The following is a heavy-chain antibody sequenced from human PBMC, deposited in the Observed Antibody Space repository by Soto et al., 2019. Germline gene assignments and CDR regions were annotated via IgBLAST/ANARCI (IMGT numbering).Heavy chain of an antibody. D-gene: IGHD4-17*01. CDR1: GTSVTTDTHY. V-gene: IGHV4-31*03. CDR2: IFYDVAI. J-gene: IGHJ5*01. CDR3: ARGSTVPNAEDS. Sequence: QVHLQESGPGLVKPSQTLSLTCTVSGTSVTTDTHYWNGIRQFPGQGLEWIGYIFYDVAIFYNPSLKSRVTISLNTSKNHFYLKLSAVTAADTAVYYCARGSTVPNAEDSWGQGTRDTVS.